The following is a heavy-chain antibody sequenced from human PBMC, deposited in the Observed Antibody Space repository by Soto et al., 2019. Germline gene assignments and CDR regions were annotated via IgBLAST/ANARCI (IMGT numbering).Heavy chain of an antibody. V-gene: IGHV1-69*19. CDR2: ISPMFGAA. CDR1: GGTFNTYA. J-gene: IGHJ4*02. CDR3: VREVQVRTPAFVY. Sequence: QVQLVQSGAEMKKPGSSVKVSCQSSGGTFNTYAMNWVRQAPGQGPEWMGDISPMFGAANYAPKFQGRVTITADESTGTSYMQLSSLTSEDTALYFCVREVQVRTPAFVYWGQGTLVTVSS. D-gene: IGHD3-10*01.